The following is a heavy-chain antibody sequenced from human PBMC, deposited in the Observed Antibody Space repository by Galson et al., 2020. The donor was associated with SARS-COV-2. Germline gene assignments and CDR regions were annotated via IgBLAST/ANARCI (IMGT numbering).Heavy chain of an antibody. CDR3: ARGGRRRLYAFEI. V-gene: IGHV5-51*01. Sequence: KISCKGSGSSFGSHWIGWVRQLPGKGLEWMGIIYPYDSDTRYSPSFQGQVTISADESDRAAYLQLNSLKASDTAIYYCARGGRRRLYAFEIWGQGTTVIVSS. CDR2: IYPYDSDT. CDR1: GSSFGSHW. D-gene: IGHD3-16*01. J-gene: IGHJ3*02.